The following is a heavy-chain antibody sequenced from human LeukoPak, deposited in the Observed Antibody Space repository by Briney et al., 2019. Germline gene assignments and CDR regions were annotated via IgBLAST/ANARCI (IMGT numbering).Heavy chain of an antibody. V-gene: IGHV4-34*01. Sequence: SETLSLTCAVYGGSFSGYYWSWIRQPPGKGLEWIGEINHSGSTNYNPSLKSRVTVSVDTSKNQFSLKLNSVTPEDTAVYYCARDLSQGEYYYGSRYYYYYYMDVWGKGTTVTVSS. CDR2: INHSGST. D-gene: IGHD3-10*01. CDR3: ARDLSQGEYYYGSRYYYYYYMDV. J-gene: IGHJ6*03. CDR1: GGSFSGYY.